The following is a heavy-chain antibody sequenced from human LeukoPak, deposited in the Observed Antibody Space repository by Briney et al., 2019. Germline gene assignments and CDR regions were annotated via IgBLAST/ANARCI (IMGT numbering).Heavy chain of an antibody. CDR1: GGSFSGYY. CDR3: AVDAGPYYYDSSGAP. CDR2: INHSGST. D-gene: IGHD3-22*01. Sequence: KPSETLSLTRAVYGGSFSGYYWSWIRQPPGKGLEWIGEINHSGSTNYNPSLKSRVTISVDTSKNQFSLKLSSVTAADTAVYYCAVDAGPYYYDSSGAPWGQGTLVTVSS. V-gene: IGHV4-34*01. J-gene: IGHJ5*02.